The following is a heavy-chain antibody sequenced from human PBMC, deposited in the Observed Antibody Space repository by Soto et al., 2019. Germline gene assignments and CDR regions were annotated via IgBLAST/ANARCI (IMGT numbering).Heavy chain of an antibody. V-gene: IGHV3-30-3*01. D-gene: IGHD6-19*01. CDR3: ARDESSSGWFSGYYYYGMDV. J-gene: IGHJ6*02. CDR2: ISYDGSNK. Sequence: GGSLRLSCAASGFTFSSYAMHWVRQAPGKGLEWVAVISYDGSNKYYADSVKGRFTISRDNSKNTLYLQMNSLRAEDTAVYYCARDESSSGWFSGYYYYGMDVWGQGTKVTVSS. CDR1: GFTFSSYA.